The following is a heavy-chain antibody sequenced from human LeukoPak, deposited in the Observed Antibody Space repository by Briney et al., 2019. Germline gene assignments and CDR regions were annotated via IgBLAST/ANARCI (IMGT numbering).Heavy chain of an antibody. Sequence: ASVKVSCKASGYTFTGYYMHWVRQAPGQGLEWMGWINPNSGGTNYAQKFQGRVTMTRDTSISTAYMELSSLRSEDTAVYYCARGGGSWNYGVDYWGQGTLVTVSS. V-gene: IGHV1-2*02. CDR1: GYTFTGYY. D-gene: IGHD1-7*01. CDR2: INPNSGGT. J-gene: IGHJ4*02. CDR3: ARGGGSWNYGVDY.